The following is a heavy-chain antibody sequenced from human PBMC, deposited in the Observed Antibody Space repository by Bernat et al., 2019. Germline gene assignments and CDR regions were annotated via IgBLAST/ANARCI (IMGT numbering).Heavy chain of an antibody. J-gene: IGHJ5*02. V-gene: IGHV1-18*04. CDR2: ISAYDGHI. D-gene: IGHD3-10*01. CDR1: GYIFTSYG. CDR3: ARDYLWSSGSPDDP. Sequence: QVQLVQSGAEVKKPGASVKVSCKASGYIFTSYGISWVRQAPGQGLEWMGWISAYDGHINYAQKLQDRVTMTTDTSTTTAYMELRSLRSDDTAVYYCARDYLWSSGSPDDPWGQGTLVTVSS.